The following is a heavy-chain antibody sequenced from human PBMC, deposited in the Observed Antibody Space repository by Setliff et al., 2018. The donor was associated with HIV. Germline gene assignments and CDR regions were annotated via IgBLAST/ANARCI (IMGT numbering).Heavy chain of an antibody. Sequence: PSETLSLTCTVSGGSISNDYWSWIRQPPGKGLEWIGYIYYSGSTNYNPSLKSRVTISVATSKNQFSLKLNSVTTADTAVYYCARSRTSSGYYGVTGYGMDVWGQGTTVTVSS. J-gene: IGHJ6*02. V-gene: IGHV4-59*01. CDR3: ARSRTSSGYYGVTGYGMDV. CDR2: IYYSGST. D-gene: IGHD3-22*01. CDR1: GGSISNDY.